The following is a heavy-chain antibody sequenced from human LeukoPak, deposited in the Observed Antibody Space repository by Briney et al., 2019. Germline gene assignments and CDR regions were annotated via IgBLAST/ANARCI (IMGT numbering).Heavy chain of an antibody. J-gene: IGHJ4*02. CDR1: GYTFTSYG. D-gene: IGHD3-10*01. Sequence: ASVKVSCKASGYTFTSYGISWVRQAPGQGLEWMGWISAYNGNTNYAQKLQGRVTMTTDTSTSTASMELRSLRSDDTAVYYCARMVRGVTDFDYWGQGALVTVSS. V-gene: IGHV1-18*01. CDR2: ISAYNGNT. CDR3: ARMVRGVTDFDY.